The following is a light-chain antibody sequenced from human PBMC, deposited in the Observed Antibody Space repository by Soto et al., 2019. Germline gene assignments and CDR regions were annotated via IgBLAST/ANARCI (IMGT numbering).Light chain of an antibody. J-gene: IGKJ4*01. V-gene: IGKV1-33*01. Sequence: DIQMTRSPSSLSASVGDRVTIACQSSHDVSWNLNWVQHKRGEAPKLLIYDASNLERGLPSRFSGSGSGTDFTLTISSLQHEDVATYYCQQYSSMLSFGGGTEVDLK. CDR3: QQYSSMLS. CDR2: DAS. CDR1: HDVSWN.